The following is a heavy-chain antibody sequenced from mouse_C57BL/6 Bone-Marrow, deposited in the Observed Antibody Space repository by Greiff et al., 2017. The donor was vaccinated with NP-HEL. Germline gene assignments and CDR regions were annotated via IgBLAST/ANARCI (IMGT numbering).Heavy chain of an antibody. CDR2: IDPENGDT. CDR3: TTIYHMDY. J-gene: IGHJ4*01. V-gene: IGHV14-4*01. Sequence: EVQLQQSGAELVRPGASVKLSCTASGFNIKDDYMHWVKQRPEQGLEWIGWIDPENGDTEYASKFQGKATITADTSSNTAYLQLRSLTSEDTAVYYCTTIYHMDYWGQGTSVTVSS. CDR1: GFNIKDDY. D-gene: IGHD2-1*01.